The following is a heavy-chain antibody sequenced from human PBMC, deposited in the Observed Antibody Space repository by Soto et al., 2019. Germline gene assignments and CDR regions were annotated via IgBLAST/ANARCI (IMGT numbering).Heavy chain of an antibody. D-gene: IGHD6-25*01. V-gene: IGHV3-7*01. J-gene: IGHJ4*02. CDR3: ATRAGAPAD. CDR2: IIEDGNKQ. CDR1: GFTFNTYW. Sequence: GGSLRLSCVVSGFTFNTYWMTWIRQAPGKGLEWVANIIEDGNKQNYVDSVRGRFTISRDNAKTSLYLQMNSLRVEDTAVYYCATRAGAPADWGQGTLVTVSS.